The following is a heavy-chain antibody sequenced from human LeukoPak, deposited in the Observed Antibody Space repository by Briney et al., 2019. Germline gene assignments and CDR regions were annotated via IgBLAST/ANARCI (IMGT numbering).Heavy chain of an antibody. CDR1: GGSISSGSYY. CDR3: ARATMWNYYYYYYMDV. CDR2: IYTSGST. V-gene: IGHV4-61*02. Sequence: PSQTLSLTCTVSGGSISSGSYYWSWIRQPAGKGLEWIGRIYTSGSTNYNPSLKSRVTISVDTSKNQFSLKLSSVTAADTAVYYCARATMWNYYYYYYMDVWGKGTTVTVSS. J-gene: IGHJ6*03. D-gene: IGHD3-10*02.